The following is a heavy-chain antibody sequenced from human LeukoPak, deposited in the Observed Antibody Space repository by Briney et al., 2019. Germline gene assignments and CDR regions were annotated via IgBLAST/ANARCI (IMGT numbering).Heavy chain of an antibody. CDR1: GGTFSSYA. V-gene: IGHV1-69*04. J-gene: IGHJ5*02. Sequence: SVKVSCKASGGTFSSYAISWVRQAPGQGLEWMGRIIPILGIANYAQKCQGRVTITADKSTSTAYMELSSLRSEDTAVYYCARDGIVNQGTWFDPWGQGTLVTVSS. D-gene: IGHD3-22*01. CDR2: IIPILGIA. CDR3: ARDGIVNQGTWFDP.